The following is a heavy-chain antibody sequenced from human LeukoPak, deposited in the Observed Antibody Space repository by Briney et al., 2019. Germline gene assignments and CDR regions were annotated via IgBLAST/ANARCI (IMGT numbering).Heavy chain of an antibody. CDR3: ARDPSYYDILTGYVYYYYMDV. CDR1: GFTFSSYW. J-gene: IGHJ6*03. D-gene: IGHD3-9*01. Sequence: GGSLRLSCAASGFTFSSYWMSWVRQAPGKGLEWVAVISYDGSNKYYADSVKGRFTISRDNSKNTLYLQMNSLRAEDTAVYYCARDPSYYDILTGYVYYYYMDVWGKGTTVTVSS. V-gene: IGHV3-30*03. CDR2: ISYDGSNK.